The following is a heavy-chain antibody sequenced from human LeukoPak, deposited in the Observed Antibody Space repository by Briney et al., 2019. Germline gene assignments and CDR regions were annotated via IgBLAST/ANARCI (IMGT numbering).Heavy chain of an antibody. D-gene: IGHD2-2*02. V-gene: IGHV3-23*01. CDR2: ITAGGDST. CDR3: GRDAGGWSYIDC. CDR1: GITFSSNA. J-gene: IGHJ4*01. Sequence: GGSLRLSCAASGITFSSNAMTWVRQAPGKGLEWVSGITAGGDSTYYTESVKGRFTISRDNSKNTLYLQMTSLRAEDTAVYYCGRDAGGWSYIDCWGQGTLVTVSS.